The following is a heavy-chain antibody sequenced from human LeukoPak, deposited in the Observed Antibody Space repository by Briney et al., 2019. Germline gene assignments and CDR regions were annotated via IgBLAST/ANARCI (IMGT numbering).Heavy chain of an antibody. D-gene: IGHD1-1*01. J-gene: IGHJ2*01. CDR1: GGSISSGSYY. CDR3: ARARGTVSYWYFDL. CDR2: IYTSGST. Sequence: SQTLSLTCTVSGGSISSGSYYWSWIRQPAGKGLEWIGRIYTSGSTNYNPSLKSRVTISVDTSKNQFSLKLSSVTAADTAVYYCARARGTVSYWYFDLWGRGTLVTVSS. V-gene: IGHV4-61*02.